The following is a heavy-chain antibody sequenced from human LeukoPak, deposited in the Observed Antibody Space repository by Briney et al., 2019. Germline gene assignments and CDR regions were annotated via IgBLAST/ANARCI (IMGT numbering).Heavy chain of an antibody. D-gene: IGHD6-13*01. CDR3: ARLPYSSIEGSGYYYYMDV. CDR1: GYSFTSYW. CDR2: IYPGDSDT. J-gene: IGHJ6*03. V-gene: IGHV5-51*01. Sequence: GESLKISCKGSGYSFTSYWIGWVRQMPGKGLEWMGIIYPGDSDTRYSPSFQGQVTISADKSISTAYPQWSSLKASDTAMYYCARLPYSSIEGSGYYYYMDVWGKGTTVTVSS.